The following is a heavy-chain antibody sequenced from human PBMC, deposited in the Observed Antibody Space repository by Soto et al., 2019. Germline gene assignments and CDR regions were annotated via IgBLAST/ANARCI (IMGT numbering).Heavy chain of an antibody. V-gene: IGHV3-30*18. CDR1: GFTFSTYG. CDR3: AKIIRRYGSGYDY. CDR2: ISYDGSNK. D-gene: IGHD3-10*01. Sequence: QVQLVESGGGVVQSGRSLRHSCAASGFTFSTYGMHWVRQAPGKGLEWVAVISYDGSNKYYADSVKGRFTISRDNSKDTLFLQMNSLRAEDTAVYYCAKIIRRYGSGYDYWGQGTLFTVSP. J-gene: IGHJ4*02.